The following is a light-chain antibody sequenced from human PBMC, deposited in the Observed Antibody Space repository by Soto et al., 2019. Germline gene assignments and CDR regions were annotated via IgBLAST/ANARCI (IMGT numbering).Light chain of an antibody. CDR1: QRVNSNY. J-gene: IGKJ3*01. CDR2: GAS. Sequence: VLTQSPGTLSLSPGERATLSCRASQRVNSNYFAWYQQKPGQAPRLLVFGASTRATGIPVRFSGSGSGTDSILTISRVEPEDFAVYYCQQYTASSGIFSFGPGTRVDIK. V-gene: IGKV3-20*01. CDR3: QQYTASSGIFS.